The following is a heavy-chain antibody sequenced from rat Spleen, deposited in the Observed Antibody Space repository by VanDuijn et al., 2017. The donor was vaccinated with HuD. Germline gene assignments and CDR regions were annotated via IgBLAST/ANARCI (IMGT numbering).Heavy chain of an antibody. CDR2: IWGDGST. D-gene: IGHD1-2*01. CDR1: GFSLTSYG. V-gene: IGHV2-16*01. Sequence: QVQLKESGPGLVQPSQTLSLTCTVSGFSLTSYGVSWVRQPPGKGLEWMGGIWGDGSTDYNSSVKSRLSISRDTSKSQVFLKMNSLQSEDTAMYFCARSDFSSPYYFDYWGQGVMVTVSS. CDR3: ARSDFSSPYYFDY. J-gene: IGHJ2*01.